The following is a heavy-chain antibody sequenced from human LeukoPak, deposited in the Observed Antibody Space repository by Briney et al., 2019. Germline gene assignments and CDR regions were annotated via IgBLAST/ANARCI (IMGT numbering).Heavy chain of an antibody. CDR2: INHSGST. CDR3: ARCRYSSGWYRSYFDY. CDR1: GGSFSGYY. Sequence: SETLPLTCAVYGGSFSGYYWSWIRQPPGKGLEWIGEINHSGSTNYNPSLKSRGTISVDTSKNQFSLKLSSVTAADTAVYYCARCRYSSGWYRSYFDYWGQGTLVTVSS. V-gene: IGHV4-34*01. D-gene: IGHD6-19*01. J-gene: IGHJ4*02.